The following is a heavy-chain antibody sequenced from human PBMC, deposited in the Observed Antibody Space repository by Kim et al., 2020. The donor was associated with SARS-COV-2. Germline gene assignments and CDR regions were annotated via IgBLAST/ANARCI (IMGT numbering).Heavy chain of an antibody. Sequence: GNTKDSQKFQGRVTITRDTSASIAYVELSSLRSEDTAVYYCARDGYSGYDLRGQGTLVTVSS. D-gene: IGHD5-12*01. CDR3: ARDGYSGYDL. V-gene: IGHV1-3*01. CDR2: GNT. J-gene: IGHJ4*02.